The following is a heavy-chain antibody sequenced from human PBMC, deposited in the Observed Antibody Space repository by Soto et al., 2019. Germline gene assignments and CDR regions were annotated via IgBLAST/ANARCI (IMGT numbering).Heavy chain of an antibody. CDR1: GYTFTSYY. J-gene: IGHJ6*02. CDR3: AREVVVVVAASHSNYYYGMDV. V-gene: IGHV1-46*01. CDR2: INPSGGST. Sequence: ASVKVSCTASGYTFTSYYMHWVRQAPGQGLEWMGIINPSGGSTSYAQKFQGRVTMTRDTSTSTVYMELSSLRSEDTAVYYCAREVVVVVAASHSNYYYGMDVWGQGTTVTVS. D-gene: IGHD2-15*01.